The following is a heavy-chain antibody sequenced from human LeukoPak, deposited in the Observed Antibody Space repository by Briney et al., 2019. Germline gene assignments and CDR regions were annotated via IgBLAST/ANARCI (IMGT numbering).Heavy chain of an antibody. CDR3: SRDSAECTRGHCYLVN. CDR1: GFTFSNSW. Sequence: TGGSLRLSCAASGFTFSNSWMHWVRQAPGKGLVWVSRISPGGSSTTYADSVKGRFTISRDNAKNTLHLEMNSLRAEDTAVYYCSRDSAECTRGHCYLVNWGQGTLVTVS. V-gene: IGHV3-74*01. D-gene: IGHD2-8*02. J-gene: IGHJ4*02. CDR2: ISPGGSST.